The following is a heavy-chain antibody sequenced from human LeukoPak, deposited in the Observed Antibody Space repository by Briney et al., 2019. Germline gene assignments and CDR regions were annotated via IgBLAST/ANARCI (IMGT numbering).Heavy chain of an antibody. Sequence: PGGSLRLSCAASGLTFSSFWMSWVRQAPGKGLEWVANIKHDGSGTYYLDSVKGRFTISRDNAKNLLYIQMNSLRAEDTAVYYCARKWLFNYFDNWGQGTPVTASS. D-gene: IGHD3-22*01. V-gene: IGHV3-7*01. CDR3: ARKWLFNYFDN. CDR1: GLTFSSFW. CDR2: IKHDGSGT. J-gene: IGHJ4*02.